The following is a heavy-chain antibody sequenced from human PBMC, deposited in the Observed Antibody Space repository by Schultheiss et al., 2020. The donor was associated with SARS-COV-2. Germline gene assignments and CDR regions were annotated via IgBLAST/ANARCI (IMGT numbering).Heavy chain of an antibody. CDR1: GFTFSSYA. D-gene: IGHD6-13*01. Sequence: GGSLRLSCAASGFTFSSYAMHWVRQAPGKGLEWVTVISYDGSNKYYADSVRGRFTISRDNSKNTLYLQMSSLRAEDTAVYYCARGASHDSSSWFSYYYYYGMDVWGQGTTVTVSS. CDR2: ISYDGSNK. CDR3: ARGASHDSSSWFSYYYYYGMDV. V-gene: IGHV3-30*15. J-gene: IGHJ6*02.